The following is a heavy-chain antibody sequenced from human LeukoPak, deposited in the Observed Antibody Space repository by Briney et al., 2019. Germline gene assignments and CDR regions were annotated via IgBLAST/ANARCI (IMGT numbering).Heavy chain of an antibody. CDR2: ISGSGGST. Sequence: GGSLRLSCAASGFTFSSCAMSWVRQAPGKGLEWVSAISGSGGSTYYADSVKGRFTISRDNAKNSLYLQMNSLRAEDTAVYYCAREGDYGDYVRNWGQGTLVTVSS. D-gene: IGHD4-17*01. V-gene: IGHV3-23*01. CDR3: AREGDYGDYVRN. CDR1: GFTFSSCA. J-gene: IGHJ4*02.